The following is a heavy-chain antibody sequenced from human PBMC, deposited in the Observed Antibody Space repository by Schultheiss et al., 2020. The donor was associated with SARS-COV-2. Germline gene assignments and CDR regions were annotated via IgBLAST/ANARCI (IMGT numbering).Heavy chain of an antibody. CDR3: ARDPADIVVVPAAIADY. Sequence: GGSLRLSCAASGFTFSSYAMSWVRQAPGKGLEWVSYISSSSSYIYYADSVKGRFTISRDNSKNTLYLQMNSLRAEDTAVYYCARDPADIVVVPAAIADYWGQGTLVTVSS. CDR2: ISSSSSYI. V-gene: IGHV3-21*05. D-gene: IGHD2-2*01. CDR1: GFTFSSYA. J-gene: IGHJ4*02.